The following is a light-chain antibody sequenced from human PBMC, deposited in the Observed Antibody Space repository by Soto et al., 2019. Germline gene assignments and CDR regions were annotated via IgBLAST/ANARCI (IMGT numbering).Light chain of an antibody. CDR1: QSIRTL. J-gene: IGKJ1*01. CDR2: GAS. Sequence: DIQMTQSPSTLSASVGDRVTISCRASQSIRTLLNWYQGKPGKAPKLLIQGASTLRSGVPSRFSGSGSGTDFTLTINGLQPEDFATFYCQQSYGPPWTFGQGTKLEIK. V-gene: IGKV1-39*01. CDR3: QQSYGPPWT.